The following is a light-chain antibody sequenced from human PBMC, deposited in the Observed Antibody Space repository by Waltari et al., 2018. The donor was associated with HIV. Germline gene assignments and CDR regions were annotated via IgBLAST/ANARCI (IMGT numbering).Light chain of an antibody. CDR1: SSAVGRFKF. Sequence: QSALTQPASVSGSPGQSISISCPGPSSAVGRFKFVSWYQQHPGKAPKLLIYEGTKRPSGVSNRFSASKSGNTASLTISGLQAEDGADYYCCSCATPNTRVFGGGTKLTVL. V-gene: IGLV2-23*01. CDR2: EGT. J-gene: IGLJ3*02. CDR3: CSCATPNTRV.